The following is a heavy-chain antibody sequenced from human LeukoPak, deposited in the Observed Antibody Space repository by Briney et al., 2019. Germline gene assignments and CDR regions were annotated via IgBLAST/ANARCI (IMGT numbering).Heavy chain of an antibody. D-gene: IGHD2-2*01. Sequence: SETLSLTCTVSGGSISSYYWSWIRQPPGKGLEWIGYIYYSGSTNYNPSLKSRVTISVDTSKNQFSLKLSSVTAADTAVYYCARVIVVRNQGDWFDPWGQGTLVTVSS. CDR3: ARVIVVRNQGDWFDP. CDR1: GGSISSYY. CDR2: IYYSGST. V-gene: IGHV4-59*01. J-gene: IGHJ5*02.